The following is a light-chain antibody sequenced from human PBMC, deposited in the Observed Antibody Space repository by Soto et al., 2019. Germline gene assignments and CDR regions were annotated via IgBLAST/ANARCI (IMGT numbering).Light chain of an antibody. J-gene: IGLJ2*01. CDR3: SSYTTTSTLVV. V-gene: IGLV2-14*01. CDR1: SSDIGASNY. Sequence: QSALTQPASVSGSPGQSITISCTGTSSDIGASNYVSWYQQHPSKAPKLMIYEVRNRPSGVSSRFSGSKFGNTASLTISGLQAEDEADHYCSSYTTTSTLVVFGGGTKLTVL. CDR2: EVR.